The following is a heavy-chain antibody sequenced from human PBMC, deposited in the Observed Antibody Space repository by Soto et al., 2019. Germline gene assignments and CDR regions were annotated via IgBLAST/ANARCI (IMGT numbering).Heavy chain of an antibody. J-gene: IGHJ6*03. CDR2: ISYDGSHT. Sequence: QVQLVESGGGVVQPGRSLRLSCAASGITFSRSGMHWVRQAPGKGLEWITAISYDGSHTLYADSVKGRFTNSRDNSKNTLYLQMDSLRFDDTAVYYCAHDDPRRYFCYMDVWGRGTTVTVSS. CDR3: AHDDPRRYFCYMDV. CDR1: GITFSRSG. V-gene: IGHV3-30*18.